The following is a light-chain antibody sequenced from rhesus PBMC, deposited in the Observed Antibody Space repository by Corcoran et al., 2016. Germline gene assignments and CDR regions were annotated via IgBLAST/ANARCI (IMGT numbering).Light chain of an antibody. V-gene: IGLV2-19*02. J-gene: IGLJ1*01. Sequence: QAAPTQAPSVSGYAGQSVTISCTGTSSDIGYYNAVSWYQQHPGKAPKLMIYEVSKRPSGVSDRFSGSKSGNTASLTISGLQAEYEADYYCSSYAGRGTFIFGAGTRLTVL. CDR1: SSDIGYYNA. CDR2: EVS. CDR3: SSYAGRGTFI.